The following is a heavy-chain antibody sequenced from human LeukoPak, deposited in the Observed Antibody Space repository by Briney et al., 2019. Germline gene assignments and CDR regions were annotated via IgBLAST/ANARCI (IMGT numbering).Heavy chain of an antibody. Sequence: SETLSLTCTVSGGSISSYYWSWIRQPPGKGLEWIGEINHSGSTNYNPSLKSRVTISVDTSKNQFSLKLSSVTAADTAVYYCARHGFLIGGQQLVTYTLDYWGQGTLVTVSS. CDR3: ARHGFLIGGQQLVTYTLDY. J-gene: IGHJ4*02. V-gene: IGHV4-34*01. CDR1: GGSISSYY. D-gene: IGHD6-13*01. CDR2: INHSGST.